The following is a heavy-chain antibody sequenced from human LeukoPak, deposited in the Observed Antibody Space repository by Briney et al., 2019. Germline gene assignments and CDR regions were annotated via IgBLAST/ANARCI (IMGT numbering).Heavy chain of an antibody. D-gene: IGHD3-3*01. J-gene: IGHJ6*02. V-gene: IGHV1-2*06. CDR1: GYTFTSYG. CDR2: INPNSGGT. Sequence: ASVKVCCKASGYTFTSYGISWVRQAPGQGLEWMGRINPNSGGTNYAQKFQGRVTMTRDTSISTAYMELSRLRSDDTAVYYCARDLYYDFWSGYSYGMDVWGQGTTVTVSS. CDR3: ARDLYYDFWSGYSYGMDV.